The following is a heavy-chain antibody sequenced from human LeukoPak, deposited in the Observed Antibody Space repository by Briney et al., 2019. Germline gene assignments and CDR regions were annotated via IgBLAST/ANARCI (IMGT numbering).Heavy chain of an antibody. D-gene: IGHD3-22*01. Sequence: PGGSLRLSCAASGFTFSSYWMHWVPQAPGKGLVWVSRTNGSRTDYADSVKGRFTISRDNAKNTLYLQMDSLRPEDTAVYYCARGGSGYLRDYWGQGTLVTVSS. CDR3: ARGGSGYLRDY. J-gene: IGHJ4*02. CDR1: GFTFSSYW. V-gene: IGHV3-74*01. CDR2: TNGSRT.